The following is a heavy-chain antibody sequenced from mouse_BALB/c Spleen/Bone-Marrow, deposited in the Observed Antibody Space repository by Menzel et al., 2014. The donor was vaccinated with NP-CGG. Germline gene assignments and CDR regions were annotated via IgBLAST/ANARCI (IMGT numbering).Heavy chain of an antibody. V-gene: IGHV5-12-2*01. D-gene: IGHD1-1*01. CDR1: GFTFSSYT. Sequence: EVKLVESGGGLVKPGGSLKLSCAASGFTFSSYTMSWVRLTPETRLEGVAYISNGGGITYYSDTVKGRFTISRDNAKNTRYLQMNSLKSEDTAMYYCARHCGSEVFDLDYWGQGTTLTVSS. J-gene: IGHJ2*01. CDR3: ARHCGSEVFDLDY. CDR2: ISNGGGIT.